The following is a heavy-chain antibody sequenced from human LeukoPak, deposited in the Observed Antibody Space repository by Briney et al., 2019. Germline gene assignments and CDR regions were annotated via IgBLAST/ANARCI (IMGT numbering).Heavy chain of an antibody. D-gene: IGHD3-3*01. V-gene: IGHV5-51*01. CDR1: GYSFTSYW. Sequence: GESLKISCKGSGYSFTSYWIGWVRQMPGKGLEWVGIIYPGDSDTRYSPSFQGQVTISADKSISTAYLQRSSLKASDTAMYYCARGGIDFWSGYYAREFDYWGQGTLVTVSS. J-gene: IGHJ4*02. CDR3: ARGGIDFWSGYYAREFDY. CDR2: IYPGDSDT.